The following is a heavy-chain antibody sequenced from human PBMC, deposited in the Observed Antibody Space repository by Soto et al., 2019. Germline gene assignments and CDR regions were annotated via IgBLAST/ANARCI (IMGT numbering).Heavy chain of an antibody. CDR1: GGSISSSSYY. J-gene: IGHJ5*02. V-gene: IGHV4-39*01. D-gene: IGHD3-10*01. CDR2: IYYSGST. Sequence: SSETLSLTCTVSGGSISSSSYYWGWIRQPPGKGLEWIGSIYYSGSTYYNPSLKSRVTISVDTSKNQFSLKLSSVTAADTAVYYCARLTYYYGSGSPNWFDPWGQGTLVTVSS. CDR3: ARLTYYYGSGSPNWFDP.